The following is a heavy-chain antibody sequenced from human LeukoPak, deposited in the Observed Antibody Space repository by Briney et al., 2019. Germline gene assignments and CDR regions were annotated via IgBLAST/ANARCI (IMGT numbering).Heavy chain of an antibody. CDR1: GFTITDYY. CDR3: ARGGSRSYTSSTLDY. J-gene: IGHJ4*02. D-gene: IGHD6-6*01. V-gene: IGHV4-59*12. Sequence: PSETLSLNCSVSGFTITDYYWNWIRQSPGKGLEWIGSISYSGSTNYNPSLKSRVTISIDTSKNRCSLKVSSVIAADTAMYYCARGGSRSYTSSTLDYWGQGTLVTVSS. CDR2: ISYSGST.